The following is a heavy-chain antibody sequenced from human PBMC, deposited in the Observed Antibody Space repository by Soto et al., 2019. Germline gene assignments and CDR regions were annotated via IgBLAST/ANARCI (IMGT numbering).Heavy chain of an antibody. Sequence: EVQLVESGGGLVQPGGSMRLSCAASGFIFNNYWMHWVRQVPGKGLVWVSRVNSDGSTTNYADSVKGRFTISRDNAKNTLFLQMNSLRVEDTAVYYGARGKYYDVSTGYSTFDPWGQGVPVTVAS. D-gene: IGHD3-9*01. CDR2: VNSDGSTT. CDR3: ARGKYYDVSTGYSTFDP. CDR1: GFIFNNYW. J-gene: IGHJ5*02. V-gene: IGHV3-74*01.